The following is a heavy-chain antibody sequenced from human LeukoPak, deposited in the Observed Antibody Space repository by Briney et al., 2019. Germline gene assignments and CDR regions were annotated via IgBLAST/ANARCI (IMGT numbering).Heavy chain of an antibody. Sequence: GGSLRLSCAASGFTFSSYAMHWVRQAPGKGLEYVSAISSNGGSTYYANSVKGRFTISRDNSKNTLYLQMGSLRAEDMAVYYCASDTGTTYSSSWYGSSTFDYWGQGTLVTVSS. CDR1: GFTFSSYA. CDR2: ISSNGGST. D-gene: IGHD6-13*01. J-gene: IGHJ4*02. V-gene: IGHV3-64*01. CDR3: ASDTGTTYSSSWYGSSTFDY.